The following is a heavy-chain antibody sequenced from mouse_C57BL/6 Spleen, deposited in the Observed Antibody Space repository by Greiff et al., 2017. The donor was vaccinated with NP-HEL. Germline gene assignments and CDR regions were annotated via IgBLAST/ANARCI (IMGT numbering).Heavy chain of an antibody. CDR3: ARAIYDYEWFAY. J-gene: IGHJ3*01. V-gene: IGHV3-6*01. CDR2: ISYDGSN. CDR1: GYSITSGYY. D-gene: IGHD2-4*01. Sequence: EVKLLESGPGLVKPSQSLSLTCSVTGYSITSGYYWNWIRQFPGNKLEWMGYISYDGSNNYNPSLKNRISITRDTSKNQFFLKLNSVTTEDTATYYCARAIYDYEWFAYWGQGTLVTVSA.